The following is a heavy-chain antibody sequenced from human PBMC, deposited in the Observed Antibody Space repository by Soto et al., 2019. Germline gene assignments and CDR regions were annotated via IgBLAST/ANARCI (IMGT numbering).Heavy chain of an antibody. V-gene: IGHV1-8*01. J-gene: IGHJ6*01. Sequence: QVQLVQSGAEVKKPGASVKVSCKASGYTFTSYDINWVRQATGQGLEWMGWMNPNSGNTGYAQKFQGRVTLARNTSISTAYLELSRLRSWDPAVYFWAGEKAAYGMDVWGQGNTVTVSP. CDR3: AGEKAAYGMDV. CDR2: MNPNSGNT. CDR1: GYTFTSYD.